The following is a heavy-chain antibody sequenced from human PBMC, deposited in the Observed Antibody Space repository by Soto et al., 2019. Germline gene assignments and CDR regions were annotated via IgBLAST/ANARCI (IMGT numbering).Heavy chain of an antibody. Sequence: QLQLQESGPRLVKPSETLSLTCTVSDGSISSRSSYWGWIRQPPGKGLEWVGSINYSGSTYYNPSLKSRIAESVDPSENQFSLSLRSVTAADTAVYFCAKTGFWSGYRVADYWGQGTLVTVAS. CDR3: AKTGFWSGYRVADY. J-gene: IGHJ4*02. D-gene: IGHD3-3*01. CDR2: INYSGST. V-gene: IGHV4-39*01. CDR1: DGSISSRSSY.